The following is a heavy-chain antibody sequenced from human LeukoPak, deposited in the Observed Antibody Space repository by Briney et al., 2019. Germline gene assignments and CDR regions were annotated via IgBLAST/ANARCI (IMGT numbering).Heavy chain of an antibody. V-gene: IGHV3-7*01. J-gene: IGHJ3*02. CDR3: ARGDSGWGGGDAFHI. Sequence: PGGSLRLSCAASGLTFRSYWMSWVRQAPGKGLEGVASIKQDGTETYYVDSVKGRFTISRDNAKNSLYLQINSLRVDDTAMYYCARGDSGWGGGDAFHIWGQGTMVTVSS. CDR2: IKQDGTET. CDR1: GLTFRSYW. D-gene: IGHD3-10*01.